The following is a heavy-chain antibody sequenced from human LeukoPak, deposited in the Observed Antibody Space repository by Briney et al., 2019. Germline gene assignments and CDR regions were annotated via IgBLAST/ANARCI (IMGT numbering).Heavy chain of an antibody. CDR3: ARHRGGYVPFDF. Sequence: SETLSLTCTVSGGSISSGGYYWSWIRQHPGKGLEWIGYIFYSGTGNTRYNPSLRSRAAISVDMSKNNFSLTLTSVTAADTAIYYCARHRGGYVPFDFWGQGALVTVSS. D-gene: IGHD5-12*01. CDR1: GGSISSGGYY. V-gene: IGHV4-61*03. CDR2: IFYSGTGNT. J-gene: IGHJ4*02.